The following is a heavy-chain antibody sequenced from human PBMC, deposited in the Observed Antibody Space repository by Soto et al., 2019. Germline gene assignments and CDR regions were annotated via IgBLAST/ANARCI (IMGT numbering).Heavy chain of an antibody. J-gene: IGHJ6*02. V-gene: IGHV4-34*01. CDR2: INHSGST. D-gene: IGHD3-10*01. Sequence: PSETLSLTCAVYGGSFSGYYWSWIRQPPGKGLEWIGEINHSGSTNYNPSLKSRVTISVDTSKNQFSLKLSSVTAADTAVYYCAIGQHVRGAIRVYYYYGMDVWGQGTTVTVSS. CDR3: AIGQHVRGAIRVYYYYGMDV. CDR1: GGSFSGYY.